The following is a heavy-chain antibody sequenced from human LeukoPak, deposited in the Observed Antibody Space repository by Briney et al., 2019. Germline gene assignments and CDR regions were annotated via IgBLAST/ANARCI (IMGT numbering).Heavy chain of an antibody. CDR1: GFTFSSYG. CDR3: AKDPQKWESYFDY. Sequence: GGSLRLSCAASGFTFSSYGMHWVRQAPGKGLEWVAFTRYDGSNKYYADSVKGRFTISRDNSKNMMYLQMNSLRAEDTAVYYCAKDPQKWESYFDYWGQGTLVTVSS. J-gene: IGHJ4*02. V-gene: IGHV3-30*02. D-gene: IGHD1-26*01. CDR2: TRYDGSNK.